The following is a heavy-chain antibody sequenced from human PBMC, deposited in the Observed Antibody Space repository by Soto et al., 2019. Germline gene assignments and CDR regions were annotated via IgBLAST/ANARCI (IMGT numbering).Heavy chain of an antibody. D-gene: IGHD3-22*01. Sequence: KTGGSLRLSCAASGFTFSSYSMNWVRQAPGKGLEWVSSISSSSSYIYYADSVKGRFTISRDNAKNSLYLQMNSLRAEDTAVYYCARGHYDSSGYYSPGPDYWGQGTLVTVSS. J-gene: IGHJ4*02. V-gene: IGHV3-21*01. CDR1: GFTFSSYS. CDR2: ISSSSSYI. CDR3: ARGHYDSSGYYSPGPDY.